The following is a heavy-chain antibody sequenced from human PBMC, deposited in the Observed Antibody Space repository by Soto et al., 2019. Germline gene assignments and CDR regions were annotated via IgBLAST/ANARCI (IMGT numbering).Heavy chain of an antibody. CDR1: GFTFSSYA. CDR2: ISGSGIST. D-gene: IGHD2-21*02. Sequence: EGPLLESGGGLVQPGGSLRLSCAASGFTFSSYAMTWVRQAPGKGLEWVSSISGSGISTYYADSVTGRFTTSRDNSKNALYLQMNSLRAEDAAVYCCGQFAGSTANYPNDFWGQGTRVTVSS. V-gene: IGHV3-23*01. CDR3: GQFAGSTANYPNDF. J-gene: IGHJ4*02.